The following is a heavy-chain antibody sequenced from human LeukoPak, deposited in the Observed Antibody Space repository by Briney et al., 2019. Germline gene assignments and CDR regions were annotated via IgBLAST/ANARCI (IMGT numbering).Heavy chain of an antibody. CDR3: AGFFYDNSGDAFDI. CDR2: LIPIYGSA. Sequence: ASVKVSCKASGGGFTFTSHAISWVRQAPGQGLEWMGGLIPIYGSANYAQKFQGRVTITSDESTRTVYMELSSLRPEDSAVYYCAGFFYDNSGDAFDIWRQGTMVTVSS. D-gene: IGHD3-22*01. J-gene: IGHJ3*02. V-gene: IGHV1-69*01. CDR1: GGGFTFTSHA.